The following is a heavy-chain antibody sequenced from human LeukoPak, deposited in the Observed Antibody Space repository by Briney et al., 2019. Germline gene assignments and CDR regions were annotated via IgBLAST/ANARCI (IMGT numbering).Heavy chain of an antibody. CDR3: ATSSVWGGAFNI. D-gene: IGHD3-16*01. CDR1: GFTFSSYE. V-gene: IGHV3-48*03. J-gene: IGHJ3*02. CDR2: ISSSGSTI. Sequence: GGSLRLSCAASGFTFSSYEMNWVRQAPGKGLEWVPYISSSGSTIYYADSVKGRFTISRDNAKNSLYLQMSSLRAEDTAVYYCATSSVWGGAFNIWGQGTMVTVSS.